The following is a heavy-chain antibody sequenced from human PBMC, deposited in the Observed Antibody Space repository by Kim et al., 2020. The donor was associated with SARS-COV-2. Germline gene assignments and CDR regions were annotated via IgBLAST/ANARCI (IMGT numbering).Heavy chain of an antibody. V-gene: IGHV1-18*01. D-gene: IGHD4-17*01. CDR3: ARDRSMTTVPDDAFDI. Sequence: KFQGRVTMTTDTSTSTAYMELRSLRSDDTAVYYCARDRSMTTVPDDAFDIWGQGTMVTVSS. J-gene: IGHJ3*02.